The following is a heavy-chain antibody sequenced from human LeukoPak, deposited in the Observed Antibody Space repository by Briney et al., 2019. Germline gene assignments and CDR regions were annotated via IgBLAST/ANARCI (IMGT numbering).Heavy chain of an antibody. CDR2: INPNSGGT. D-gene: IGHD3-22*01. CDR3: ARDYYDSSGYLDY. J-gene: IGHJ4*02. Sequence: ASVKVSCKASGYTFTGYYMHWVRQAPGQGLEWMGWINPNSGGTNYAQKFQGRVTMTRDMSTSTVYMELSSLRSEDTAVYYCARDYYDSSGYLDYWGQGTLVTVSS. CDR1: GYTFTGYY. V-gene: IGHV1-2*02.